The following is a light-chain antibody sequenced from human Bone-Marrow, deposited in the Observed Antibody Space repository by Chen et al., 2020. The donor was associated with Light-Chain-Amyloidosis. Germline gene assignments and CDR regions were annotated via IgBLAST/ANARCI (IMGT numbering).Light chain of an antibody. V-gene: IGLV2-14*01. CDR3: SSDTITNTLV. CDR2: EVT. CDR1: SSDVGGDNH. Sequence: QSALTQPASVSGSPGQSITISCTGTSSDVGGDNHVSWYQQHPDKAPKLMIYEVTNRPSWFPDRFSGSKSDNTASLTISGLQTEDEADYFCSSDTITNTLVFGSGTRVTVL. J-gene: IGLJ1*01.